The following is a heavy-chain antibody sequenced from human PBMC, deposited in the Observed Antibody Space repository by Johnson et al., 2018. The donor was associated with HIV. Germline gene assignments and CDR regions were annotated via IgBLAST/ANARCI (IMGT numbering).Heavy chain of an antibody. Sequence: VQLLESGGGVVQPGRSLRLSRAASGFTFSSYAMHWVRQAPGKGLEWVAVISYDGSNKYYAASVKGRFTISRDNAKNSLYLQMNSLRAEDTAVYYCARQQLSRNVAFDIWGQGTMVTVSS. CDR1: GFTFSSYA. CDR2: ISYDGSNK. CDR3: ARQQLSRNVAFDI. V-gene: IGHV3-30*04. D-gene: IGHD6-13*01. J-gene: IGHJ3*02.